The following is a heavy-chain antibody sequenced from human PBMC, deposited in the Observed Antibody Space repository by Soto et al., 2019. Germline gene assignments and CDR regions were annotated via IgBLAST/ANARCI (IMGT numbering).Heavy chain of an antibody. CDR1: GFTLSSYA. Sequence: GFLRVSGAASGFTLSSYAMAWVRQAPGKGLEWVSAISYSGVSTYYADSVKGRFTISRDSSENTLSLQMNSLRVDDTAVYYWARTRGYSDYDLDYWGQGTLVTVSS. CDR2: ISYSGVST. D-gene: IGHD5-12*01. CDR3: ARTRGYSDYDLDY. J-gene: IGHJ4*02. V-gene: IGHV3-23*01.